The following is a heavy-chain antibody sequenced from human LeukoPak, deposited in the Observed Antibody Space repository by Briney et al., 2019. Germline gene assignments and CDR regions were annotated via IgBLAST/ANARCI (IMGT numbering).Heavy chain of an antibody. CDR1: GFTFSSYA. J-gene: IGHJ4*02. V-gene: IGHV3-23*01. D-gene: IGHD3-10*01. CDR2: ISGSGGST. Sequence: GGSLRLSCAASGFTFSSYAMSWVRQAPGKGLEWVSAISGSGGSTYYADSVKGRFTISRDNAKNSLYLQMNSLRAEDTAVYYCARGEGMVRGDYFDYWGQGTLVTVSS. CDR3: ARGEGMVRGDYFDY.